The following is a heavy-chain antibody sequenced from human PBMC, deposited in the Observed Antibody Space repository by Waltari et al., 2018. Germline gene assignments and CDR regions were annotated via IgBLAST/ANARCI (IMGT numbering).Heavy chain of an antibody. CDR2: IYSAVTT. D-gene: IGHD2-21*02. Sequence: HLVESGGGLSQPGWSLRFSFSATGLTVTNYYMSWVRQAPGRGLECVSVIYSAVTTYYADSVKGRFTISRDTFRNTLYLQMDNLRPDDTAVYYCARGNTASLDYWGQGTLVTVSS. J-gene: IGHJ4*02. CDR1: GLTVTNYY. CDR3: ARGNTASLDY. V-gene: IGHV3-53*01.